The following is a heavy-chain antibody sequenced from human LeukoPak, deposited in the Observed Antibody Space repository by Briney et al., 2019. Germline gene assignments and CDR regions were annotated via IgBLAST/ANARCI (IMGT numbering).Heavy chain of an antibody. CDR2: MNPNSGNT. CDR3: ARADSSGYSLFQH. Sequence: ASVKVSCKAPGYTFTSYDINWVRQATGQGLEWMGWMNPNSGNTGYAQKFQGRVTMTRNTSISTAYMELSSLRSEDTAVYYCARADSSGYSLFQHWGQGTLVTVSS. D-gene: IGHD3-22*01. V-gene: IGHV1-8*01. CDR1: GYTFTSYD. J-gene: IGHJ1*01.